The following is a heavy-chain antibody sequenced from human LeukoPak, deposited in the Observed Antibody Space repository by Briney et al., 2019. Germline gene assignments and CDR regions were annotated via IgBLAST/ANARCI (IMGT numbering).Heavy chain of an antibody. CDR1: GFTFSSYG. V-gene: IGHV3-30*18. D-gene: IGHD1-26*01. Sequence: PGRSLRLSCAASGFTFSSYGMHWVRQAPGKGLEWVAVVSYDGSDKYYADSVKGRFTISRGNSKNMLYLQMNSLRADDTAVYHCAKDRYSGSYLQKGPCAHWGQGTLVTVSS. J-gene: IGHJ4*02. CDR2: VSYDGSDK. CDR3: AKDRYSGSYLQKGPCAH.